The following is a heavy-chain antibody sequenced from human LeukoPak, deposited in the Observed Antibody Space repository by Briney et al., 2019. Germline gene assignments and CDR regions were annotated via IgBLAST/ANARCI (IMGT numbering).Heavy chain of an antibody. CDR3: ARDRGKLRYCSGGSCYFSHYYYGMDV. D-gene: IGHD2-15*01. Sequence: SETLSLTCTVSGGSISGYYWSWIRQPPGKGLEWIGEINHSGSTNYNPSLKSRVTISVDTSKNQFSLKLSSVTAADTAVYYCARDRGKLRYCSGGSCYFSHYYYGMDVWGQGTTVTVSS. V-gene: IGHV4-34*01. CDR1: GGSISGYY. J-gene: IGHJ6*02. CDR2: INHSGST.